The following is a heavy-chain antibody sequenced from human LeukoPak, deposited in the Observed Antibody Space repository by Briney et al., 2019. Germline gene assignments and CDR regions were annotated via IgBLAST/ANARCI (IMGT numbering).Heavy chain of an antibody. D-gene: IGHD3-10*01. Sequence: GSSVKVSCKASGGTFSSYAISWVRQAPGQGLEWMGWISAYNGNTNYAQKLQGRVTMTTDTSTSTVYMELSSLRSEDTAVYYCARVGRIGYYYMDVWGKGTTVTISS. CDR2: ISAYNGNT. CDR3: ARVGRIGYYYMDV. CDR1: GGTFSSYA. J-gene: IGHJ6*03. V-gene: IGHV1-18*01.